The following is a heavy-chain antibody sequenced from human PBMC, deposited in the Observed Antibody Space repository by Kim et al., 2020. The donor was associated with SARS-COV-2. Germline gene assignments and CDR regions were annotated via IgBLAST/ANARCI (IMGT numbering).Heavy chain of an antibody. Sequence: GGSLRLSCAASGFTVSSNYMSWVRQAPGKGLEWVSVIYSGGSTYYADSVKGRFTISRDNSKNTLYLQMNSLRAEDTAVYYCARERFPPGNAFDIWGQGTMVTVSS. V-gene: IGHV3-53*01. CDR2: IYSGGST. CDR1: GFTVSSNY. J-gene: IGHJ3*02. CDR3: ARERFPPGNAFDI.